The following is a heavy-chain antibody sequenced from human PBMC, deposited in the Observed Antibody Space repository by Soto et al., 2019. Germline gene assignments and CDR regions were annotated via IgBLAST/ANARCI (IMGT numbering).Heavy chain of an antibody. D-gene: IGHD2-15*01. J-gene: IGHJ6*02. CDR3: ARGAVVVPNGLIAGMDV. Sequence: ASVKVSCKPSGSSLSNFYVHWVRQAPGQGLEWMGIIDPSSGTTSYTQKFQERVTMTRDTSMSTVYMELSRLRSEDTAVYYCARGAVVVPNGLIAGMDVWGLGTTVTVSS. CDR1: GSSLSNFY. V-gene: IGHV1-46*01. CDR2: IDPSSGTT.